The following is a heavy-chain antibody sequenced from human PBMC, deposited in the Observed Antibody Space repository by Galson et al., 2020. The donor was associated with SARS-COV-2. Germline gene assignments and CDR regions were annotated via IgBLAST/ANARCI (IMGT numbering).Heavy chain of an antibody. CDR2: VSYSGTT. J-gene: IGHJ4*02. D-gene: IGHD3-22*01. V-gene: IGHV4-39*01. Sequence: SETLSLTCTVSGGSISSSSYYWGWIRQPPGKGLEWIGIVSYSGTTYYNPSLMSRVTISVDTSKNQFSLTLSSVTAADTAVYFCARRVVVVGPGWNYFDYWGQGTLVTVSS. CDR3: ARRVVVVGPGWNYFDY. CDR1: GGSISSSSYY.